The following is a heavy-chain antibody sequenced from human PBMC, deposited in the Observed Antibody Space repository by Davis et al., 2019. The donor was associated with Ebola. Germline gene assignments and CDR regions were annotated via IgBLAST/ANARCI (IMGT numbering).Heavy chain of an antibody. J-gene: IGHJ5*02. Sequence: MPSETLSLTCAVSGASISSHNFWTWVRQSPTKGLEWIGDTHHSGLTNYNPSLKSRVSITVDKSNNHFSLSVSSVTAADQAVYYCAAYGGTSPWGQGTLVTVS. V-gene: IGHV4-4*02. D-gene: IGHD3-16*01. CDR2: THHSGLT. CDR3: AAYGGTSP. CDR1: GASISSHNF.